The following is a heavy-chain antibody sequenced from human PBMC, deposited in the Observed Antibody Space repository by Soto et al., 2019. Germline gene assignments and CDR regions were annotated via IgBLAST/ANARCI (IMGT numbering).Heavy chain of an antibody. CDR2: SYYRGST. CDR3: ATADGFGVVTPFFEY. V-gene: IGHV4-39*01. CDR1: GGSISSRSHY. J-gene: IGHJ4*02. D-gene: IGHD3-3*01. Sequence: QPQLQESGPGLVKPPETLSLTCTVSGGSISSRSHYWGWIRQSPGRHLEWIGSSYYRGSTHYNPSLKTRVTISVDTSKNQVSLKVYSVTAAVPAVYYCATADGFGVVTPFFEYWGQGILVTVSS.